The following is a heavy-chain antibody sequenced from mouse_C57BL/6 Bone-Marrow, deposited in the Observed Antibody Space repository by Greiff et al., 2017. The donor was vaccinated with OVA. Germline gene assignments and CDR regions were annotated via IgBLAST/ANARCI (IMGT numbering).Heavy chain of an antibody. J-gene: IGHJ2*01. CDR1: GFTFSDYY. CDR3: ARRDGGDYFDY. V-gene: IGHV5-12*01. Sequence: HLVESGGGLVQPGGSLKLSCAASGFTFSDYYMYWVRQTPEKRLEWVAYISNGGGSTSYPATVKGRFTISRNNAKHTLYLHISPLKPEDTAMYYCARRDGGDYFDYWGQGTTLTVSS. CDR2: ISNGGGST. D-gene: IGHD1-1*02.